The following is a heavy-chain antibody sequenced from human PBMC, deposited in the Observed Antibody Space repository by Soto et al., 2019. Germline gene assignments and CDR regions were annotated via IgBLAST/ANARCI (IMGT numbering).Heavy chain of an antibody. D-gene: IGHD6-19*01. Sequence: QVQLQESGPGLVKPSQTLSLTCTVSGGSISSGGYYWSWIRQHPGKGLEWIGYIYYSGSTYYNPSLKRRVTISVDTSKNQFSLKLSSVTAADTAVYYCARVIAVAGGLDNWFDPWGQGTLVTVSS. J-gene: IGHJ5*02. CDR1: GGSISSGGYY. V-gene: IGHV4-31*03. CDR3: ARVIAVAGGLDNWFDP. CDR2: IYYSGST.